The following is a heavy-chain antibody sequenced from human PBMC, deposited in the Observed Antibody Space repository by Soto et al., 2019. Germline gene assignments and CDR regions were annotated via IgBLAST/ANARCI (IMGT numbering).Heavy chain of an antibody. CDR2: INHSGST. J-gene: IGHJ4*02. V-gene: IGHV4-34*01. D-gene: IGHD3-10*01. Sequence: QVQLQQWGAGLLKPSETLSLTCAVYGGSFRGYYWSWIRQPPGKGLEWIGEINHSGSTNYNPSLKSRVTISVDTSKKKLSLKLSSVTAADTAVYYCARITYYGSGTYYENWGQGTLVTVSS. CDR1: GGSFRGYY. CDR3: ARITYYGSGTYYEN.